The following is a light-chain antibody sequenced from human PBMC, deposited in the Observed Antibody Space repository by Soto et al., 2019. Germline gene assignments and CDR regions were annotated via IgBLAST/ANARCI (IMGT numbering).Light chain of an antibody. V-gene: IGLV1-44*01. CDR3: SAWEDSLNGPV. CDR2: RDT. Sequence: QSVLTQPPSASGTPGPMVTISCSGGTSNIGSNSVHWYQQLPGTAPQLLIHRDTQRPSGVPDRFSGSKSGTSASLAISGLQSEDEANYFCSAWEDSLNGPVFGGGTKLTVL. J-gene: IGLJ3*02. CDR1: TSNIGSNS.